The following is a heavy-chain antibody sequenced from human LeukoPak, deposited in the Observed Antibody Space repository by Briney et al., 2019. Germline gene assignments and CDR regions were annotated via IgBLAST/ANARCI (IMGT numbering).Heavy chain of an antibody. Sequence: PSESLSLTCKVSGVSITSHNWSWIRQRPGKGLERIGYIYYTGSTNYNPSLKSRVSISVDTSKREFSLRLTSVTAADTAVYYCAREANFYGSGSYFEGTFDYWGQGSLVTVSS. D-gene: IGHD3-10*01. V-gene: IGHV4-59*11. CDR3: AREANFYGSGSYFEGTFDY. CDR1: GVSITSHN. CDR2: IYYTGST. J-gene: IGHJ4*02.